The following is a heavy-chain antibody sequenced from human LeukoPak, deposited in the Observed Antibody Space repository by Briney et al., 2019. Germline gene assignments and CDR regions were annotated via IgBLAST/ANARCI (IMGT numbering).Heavy chain of an antibody. CDR2: INPNSGGT. V-gene: IGHV1-2*02. CDR1: GYTFTGYY. CDR3: ARDGYSYGYRGRYVNDY. D-gene: IGHD5-18*01. Sequence: ASVKVSCKASGYTFTGYYMHWVRQAPGQGLEWMGWINPNSGGTNYAQKFQGRVTMTRDTSISTAYMELSRLRSDDTAVYYCARDGYSYGYRGRYVNDYWGQGTLVTVSS. J-gene: IGHJ4*02.